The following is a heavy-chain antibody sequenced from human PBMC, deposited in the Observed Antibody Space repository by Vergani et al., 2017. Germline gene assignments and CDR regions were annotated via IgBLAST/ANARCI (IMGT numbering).Heavy chain of an antibody. CDR1: GYSVGSGYY. CDR3: ASQPHRIAARAPYYYYMDG. D-gene: IGHD6-6*01. V-gene: IGHV4-38-2*01. J-gene: IGHJ6*03. Sequence: QVDLQESGPGLVKSSEPLSLNCAVSGYSVGSGYYWGWIRQPPGRGLEWIGCVHRNGNTYYTSSLRSRATISRDTSKNQFSLKLSSVTAADTAVYYCASQPHRIAARAPYYYYMDGGGKGTTVTVSS. CDR2: VHRNGNT.